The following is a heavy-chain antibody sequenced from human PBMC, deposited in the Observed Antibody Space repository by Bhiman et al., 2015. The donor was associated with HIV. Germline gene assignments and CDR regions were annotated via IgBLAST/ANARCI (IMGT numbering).Heavy chain of an antibody. J-gene: IGHJ4*02. Sequence: EVQLVESGGGLVQPGRSLRLSCAVSGFTFDDYAMHWVRQAPGKGLEWVSGISWNSGGIDYADSVKGRFTISRDNAKNSLFLQMNSLRAEDTGVYYCARDRMAGGSYSLDSWGQGTLVTVSS. CDR1: GFTFDDYA. CDR2: ISWNSGGI. CDR3: ARDRMAGGSYSLDS. V-gene: IGHV3-9*01. D-gene: IGHD1-26*01.